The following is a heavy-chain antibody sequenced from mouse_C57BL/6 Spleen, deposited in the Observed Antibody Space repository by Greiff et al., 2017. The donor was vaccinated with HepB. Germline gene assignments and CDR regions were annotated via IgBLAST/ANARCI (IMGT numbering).Heavy chain of an antibody. CDR1: GFTFSDYY. J-gene: IGHJ2*01. CDR3: ARGYYLYYFDY. Sequence: EVMLVESEGGLVQPGSSMKLSCTASGFTFSDYYMAWVRQVPEKGLEWVANINYDGSSTYYLDSLKSRFIISRDNAKNILYLQMSSLKSEDTATYYCARGYYLYYFDYWGQGTTLTVSS. CDR2: INYDGSST. V-gene: IGHV5-16*01. D-gene: IGHD2-1*01.